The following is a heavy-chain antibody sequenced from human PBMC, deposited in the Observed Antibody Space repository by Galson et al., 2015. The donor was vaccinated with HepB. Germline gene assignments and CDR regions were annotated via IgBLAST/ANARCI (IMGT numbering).Heavy chain of an antibody. J-gene: IGHJ4*02. CDR1: GFTFSSYG. V-gene: IGHV3-33*01. CDR2: IWYDGSNK. CDR3: ARGRYYFDY. Sequence: SLRLSCAASGFTFSSYGMHWVRQAPGKGLEWVAVIWYDGSNKYYADSVKARFTISRDNSKNTLYLRMNSLRAEDTAVYYCARGRYYFDYWGQGTLVTVSS.